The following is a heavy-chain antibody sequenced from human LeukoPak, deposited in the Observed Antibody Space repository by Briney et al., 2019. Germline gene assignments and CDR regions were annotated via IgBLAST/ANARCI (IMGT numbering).Heavy chain of an antibody. J-gene: IGHJ5*02. CDR2: ITSDAYI. CDR3: ARADYGDYGVDL. CDR1: GFAFSSSN. Sequence: GGSLRLSCAASGFAFSSSNLNWFRQAPGKGLEWVSSITSDAYIYYADSLKGRFSISRDNAKNSVFLQMISLRAEDTAVYYCARADYGDYGVDLWGQGTLVTVSS. V-gene: IGHV3-21*01. D-gene: IGHD4-17*01.